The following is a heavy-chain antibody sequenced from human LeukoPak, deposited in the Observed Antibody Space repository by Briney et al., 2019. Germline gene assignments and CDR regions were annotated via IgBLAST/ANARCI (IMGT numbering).Heavy chain of an antibody. CDR2: INHSGST. D-gene: IGHD1-26*01. V-gene: IGHV4-34*01. Sequence: SETLSLTCAVYGGSFSGYYWGWIRQPPGKGLEWIGEINHSGSTNYNPSLKSRVTISVDTSKNQFSLKLSSVTAADTAVYYCARKSGSYRPREFAFDIWGQGTMVTVSS. CDR1: GGSFSGYY. J-gene: IGHJ3*02. CDR3: ARKSGSYRPREFAFDI.